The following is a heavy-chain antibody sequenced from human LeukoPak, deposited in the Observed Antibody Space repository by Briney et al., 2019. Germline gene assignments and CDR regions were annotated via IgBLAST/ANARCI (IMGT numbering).Heavy chain of an antibody. Sequence: GETLKISCQGSGYNFATYWNGWVRQMPGKGLEWMGIIYPGDSETRYSPSFQGQVTFSADKSISTAYLQWSSLKASDSAIYYCARRPRNSPFDYWGQRALVTVSS. CDR3: ARRPRNSPFDY. D-gene: IGHD2-21*01. V-gene: IGHV5-51*01. CDR2: IYPGDSET. CDR1: GYNFATYW. J-gene: IGHJ4*02.